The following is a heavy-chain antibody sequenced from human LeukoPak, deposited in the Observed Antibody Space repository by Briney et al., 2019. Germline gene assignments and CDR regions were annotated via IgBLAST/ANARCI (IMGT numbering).Heavy chain of an antibody. CDR3: AKTTGIAVAGTALYMDV. V-gene: IGHV1-8*01. J-gene: IGHJ6*03. CDR1: GYTFTSYD. CDR2: MNPNSGNT. D-gene: IGHD6-19*01. Sequence: ASVKVSCKASGYTFTSYDINWVRQATGQGLEWMGWMNPNSGNTGYAQKFQGRVTMTRNTSISTAYMELSSLRSEDTAVYYCAKTTGIAVAGTALYMDVWGKGTTVTVSS.